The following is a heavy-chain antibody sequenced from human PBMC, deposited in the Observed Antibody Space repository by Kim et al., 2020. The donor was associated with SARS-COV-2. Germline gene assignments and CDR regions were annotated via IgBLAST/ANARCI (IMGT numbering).Heavy chain of an antibody. J-gene: IGHJ6*03. D-gene: IGHD3-9*01. CDR3: ARAGWDGYDILTGYYPSYYYYVDV. CDR2: INHSGST. CDR1: GGSFSGYY. V-gene: IGHV4-34*01. Sequence: SETLSLTCAVYGGSFSGYYWSWIRQPPGKGLEWIGEINHSGSTNYNPSLKSRVTISVDTSKNQFSLKLSSVTAADTAVYYCARAGWDGYDILTGYYPSYYYYVDVWGKGTTVTVSS.